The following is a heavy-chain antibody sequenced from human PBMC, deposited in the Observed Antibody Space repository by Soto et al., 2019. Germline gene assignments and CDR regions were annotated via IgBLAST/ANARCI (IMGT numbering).Heavy chain of an antibody. J-gene: IGHJ4*02. D-gene: IGHD3-10*01. CDR2: FDPEDGET. V-gene: IGHV1-24*01. Sequence: ASVKVSCKVSGYTLTELSMHWVRQAPGKGLEWMGGFDPEDGETIYAQKFQGRVTMTEDTSTDTAYMELSSLRSEDTAVYYCATPDPLLLRFGELSLDYWGQGTLVTVS. CDR1: GYTLTELS. CDR3: ATPDPLLLRFGELSLDY.